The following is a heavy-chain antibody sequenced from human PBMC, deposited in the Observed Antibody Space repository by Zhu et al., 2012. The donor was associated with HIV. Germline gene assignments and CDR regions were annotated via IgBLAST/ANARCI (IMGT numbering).Heavy chain of an antibody. J-gene: IGHJ4*02. V-gene: IGHV4-34*02. D-gene: IGHD6-19*01. CDR1: GGSLSGYY. CDR3: ARLTSGLTSG. CDR2: VNHSGNT. Sequence: QVQLQQWGAGLLKPPETLSLTCAVYGGSLSGYYWSWIRQPPGKGLEWIGEVNHSGNTNYKPSLQSRVTISVDRSKNQFSLKLTSVTAADTAVYYCARLTSGLTSGWGQGTLVTVS.